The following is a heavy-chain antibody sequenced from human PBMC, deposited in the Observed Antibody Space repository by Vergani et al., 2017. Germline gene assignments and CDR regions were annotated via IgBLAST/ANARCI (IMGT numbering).Heavy chain of an antibody. CDR2: VNGGKGNT. D-gene: IGHD6-13*01. CDR3: ARGGSSSNWYQDY. V-gene: IGHV1-3*01. J-gene: IGHJ4*02. CDR1: GYTFISYA. Sequence: QVQLVQSGAEVKKPGASVKVSCKASGYTFISYAMHWVRQAPGQSLEWMGWVNGGKGNTKYSQKLKGRVTITRDTSANTAYMELSSLRSEDTAVYYCARGGSSSNWYQDYWGQGTLVTVSS.